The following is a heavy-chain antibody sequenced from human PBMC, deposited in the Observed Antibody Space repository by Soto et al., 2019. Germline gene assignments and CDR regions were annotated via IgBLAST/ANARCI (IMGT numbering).Heavy chain of an antibody. J-gene: IGHJ4*02. CDR2: ISGSGGST. V-gene: IGHV3-23*01. CDR1: GFTLSSYA. CDR3: AKDRLLWFGELLSG. Sequence: EVQLLESGGGLVQPGGSLRLSCAASGFTLSSYAMSWVRQAPGKGLEWVSAISGSGGSTYYADSVKGRFTISRDNSKNTLYLQMNSLRAEDTAVYYCAKDRLLWFGELLSGWGQGTLVTVSS. D-gene: IGHD3-10*01.